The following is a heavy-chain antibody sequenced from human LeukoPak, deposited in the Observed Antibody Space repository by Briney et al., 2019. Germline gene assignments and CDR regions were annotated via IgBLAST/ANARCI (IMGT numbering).Heavy chain of an antibody. CDR3: ARERYFDWPYYFDF. J-gene: IGHJ4*02. CDR2: IYYSGTT. V-gene: IGHV4-61*01. Sequence: SETLSLTCTVSGYSISSGYYWSWIRQPPGKGLEWIEYIYYSGTTNYNPSLKSRVTISIDTSKKQFSLKLSSVTAADTAEYYCARERYFDWPYYFDFWGQGTLVTVSS. CDR1: GYSISSGYY. D-gene: IGHD3-9*01.